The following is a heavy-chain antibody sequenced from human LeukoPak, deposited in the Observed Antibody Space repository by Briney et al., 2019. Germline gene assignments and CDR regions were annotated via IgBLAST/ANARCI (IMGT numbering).Heavy chain of an antibody. CDR3: AREPRIRIAAAGGCEY. V-gene: IGHV4-34*01. CDR2: INHSGST. D-gene: IGHD6-13*01. Sequence: SETLSLTCAVYGGSFSGYYWSWIRQPPGKWLEWIGEINHSGSTNYNPSLKSRVTISVDTSKNQFSLKLSSVTAADTAVYYCAREPRIRIAAAGGCEYWGQGTLVTVSS. CDR1: GGSFSGYY. J-gene: IGHJ4*02.